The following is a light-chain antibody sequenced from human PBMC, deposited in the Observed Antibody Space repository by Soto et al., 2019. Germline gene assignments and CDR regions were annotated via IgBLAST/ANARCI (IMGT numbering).Light chain of an antibody. CDR1: QNIGVY. CDR2: AAS. J-gene: IGKJ1*01. V-gene: IGKV1-39*01. Sequence: DIPMTQSPSSLSASVGDRVTITCRASQNIGVYLNWYQKKPGKAPKLLIHAASSLHSGVPSTFSGSGSGTDFALTISSLQPEYFATYYCHQTAANPWTFAQGTKVEIK. CDR3: HQTAANPWT.